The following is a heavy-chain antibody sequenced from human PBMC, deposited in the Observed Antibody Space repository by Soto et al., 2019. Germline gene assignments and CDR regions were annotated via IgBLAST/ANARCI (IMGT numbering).Heavy chain of an antibody. J-gene: IGHJ3*02. D-gene: IGHD2-15*01. Sequence: SIRASGYTLTSYNTHWVRPSKKKGLEWMGIINPSGGSTSYAQKFQGRVTMTRDTSTSTVYMELSSLRSEDTAVYYCARDRGMVVAATVDAFDIWGQGTMVTVSS. CDR3: ARDRGMVVAATVDAFDI. CDR2: INPSGGST. CDR1: GYTLTSYN. V-gene: IGHV1-46*03.